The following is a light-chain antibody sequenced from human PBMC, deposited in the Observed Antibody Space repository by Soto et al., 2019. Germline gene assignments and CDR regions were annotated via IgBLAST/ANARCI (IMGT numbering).Light chain of an antibody. J-gene: IGLJ1*01. CDR1: SSDVGGYNY. CDR2: DVT. V-gene: IGLV2-14*03. Sequence: QSALAQPASVSGSPGQSITISCTGTSSDVGGYNYVSWYQQHPSKAPKLMIYDVTNRPSGVSNRFSGSKSGNTASLTISGLQAEDEDVYDYSSYTSISTYYVFGAGTKVTV. CDR3: SSYTSISTYYV.